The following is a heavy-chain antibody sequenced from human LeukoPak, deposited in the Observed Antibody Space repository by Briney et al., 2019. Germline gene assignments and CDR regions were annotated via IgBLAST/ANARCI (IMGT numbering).Heavy chain of an antibody. Sequence: SETLSLTCTVSGGSISSYYWSWIRQPPGKGLEWIGYIYYSGSTNYNPSLKSRVTISVDTSKNQFSLKLRSVTAADTAAYYCASPRYCSSTSCSSPIDPWGQGTLVTVSS. CDR2: IYYSGST. D-gene: IGHD2-2*01. CDR1: GGSISSYY. CDR3: ASPRYCSSTSCSSPIDP. J-gene: IGHJ5*02. V-gene: IGHV4-59*08.